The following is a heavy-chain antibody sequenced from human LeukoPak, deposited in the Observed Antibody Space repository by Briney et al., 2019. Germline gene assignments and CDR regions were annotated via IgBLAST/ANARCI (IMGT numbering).Heavy chain of an antibody. D-gene: IGHD3-16*02. V-gene: IGHV7-4-1*02. Sequence: ASVKVSCKTSGYTFTDYAMNWVRQAPGQGLEWMGWIHPNTGNPTYAQGFTGRFVFSLDTSVGTTYLQISSLKAEDTAVYYCARAYQSLGGLSLPDHWGQGTLVTVSS. CDR2: IHPNTGNP. J-gene: IGHJ5*02. CDR1: GYTFTDYA. CDR3: ARAYQSLGGLSLPDH.